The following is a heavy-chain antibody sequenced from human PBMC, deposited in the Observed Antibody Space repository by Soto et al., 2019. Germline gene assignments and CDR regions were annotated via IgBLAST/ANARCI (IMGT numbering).Heavy chain of an antibody. CDR2: INAGNGNT. D-gene: IGHD3-22*01. J-gene: IGHJ4*02. CDR3: ARETYYYDSSGYLEY. V-gene: IGHV1-3*01. Sequence: QVQLVQSGAEVKKPGASVKVSCKASGYTFTSYAMHWVCQAPGQRLEWMGWINAGNGNTKYSQKFQGRVTITRDTSASTAYMELSSLRSEDTAVYYCARETYYYDSSGYLEYWGQGTLVTVSS. CDR1: GYTFTSYA.